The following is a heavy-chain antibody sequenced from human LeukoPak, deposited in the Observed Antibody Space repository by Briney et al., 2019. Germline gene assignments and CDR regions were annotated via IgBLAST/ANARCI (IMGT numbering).Heavy chain of an antibody. CDR2: IKSKTDGGTT. D-gene: IGHD3-10*01. Sequence: GGSLRLSCAASGFTFSNAWMNWVHQAPGKGLEWVGRIKSKTDGGTTDYAAPVKGRFTISRDDSKNTLYLQMNSLKTEDTAVYYCTTDLELLWFGFDYWGQGTLVTVSS. CDR1: GFTFSNAW. V-gene: IGHV3-15*07. J-gene: IGHJ4*02. CDR3: TTDLELLWFGFDY.